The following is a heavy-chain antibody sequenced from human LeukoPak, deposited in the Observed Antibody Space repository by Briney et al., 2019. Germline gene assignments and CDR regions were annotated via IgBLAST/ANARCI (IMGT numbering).Heavy chain of an antibody. CDR1: GFTFSSYA. J-gene: IGHJ5*02. CDR2: ISGRGGST. Sequence: PGGSLRLSCAASGFTFSSYAMSWVRQAPGKGLEWVSAISGRGGSTYYADSVKGRVTISRDNSKNTLYLQMNSLRAEDTAVYYCAKVNSAYDFWSGYYTSVSGWFDPWGQGTLVTVSS. CDR3: AKVNSAYDFWSGYYTSVSGWFDP. D-gene: IGHD3-3*01. V-gene: IGHV3-23*01.